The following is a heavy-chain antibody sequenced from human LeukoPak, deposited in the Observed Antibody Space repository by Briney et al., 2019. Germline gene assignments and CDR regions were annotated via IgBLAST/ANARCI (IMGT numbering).Heavy chain of an antibody. CDR3: ALAYLYAARYYYYGMDV. Sequence: GASVKVSCKASGYTFTSYGISWVRQAPGQGLEWMGWISAYNGNTNYAQKLQCRVTMTTDTSTSTAYMELRSLRSDDTAVYYCALAYLYAARYYYYGMDVWGQGTTVTVSS. CDR2: ISAYNGNT. V-gene: IGHV1-18*01. CDR1: GYTFTSYG. J-gene: IGHJ6*02. D-gene: IGHD3-3*02.